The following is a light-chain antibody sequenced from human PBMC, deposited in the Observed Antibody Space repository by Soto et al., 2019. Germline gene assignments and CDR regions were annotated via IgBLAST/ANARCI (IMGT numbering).Light chain of an antibody. CDR1: SSNIGSNT. CDR2: SSY. Sequence: QSVLTQPPSASGTPGQRVTISCSGSSSNIGSNTVNWYQQLPGTAPTLLIYSSYQRPSGVPDRFSGSKSAASASLAISGLQSEDEADYYCAAWDDSLNGWVFGGGTKLTVL. V-gene: IGLV1-44*01. CDR3: AAWDDSLNGWV. J-gene: IGLJ3*02.